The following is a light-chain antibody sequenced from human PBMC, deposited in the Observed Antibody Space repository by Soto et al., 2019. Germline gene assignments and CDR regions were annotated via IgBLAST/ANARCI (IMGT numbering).Light chain of an antibody. V-gene: IGKV1-33*01. J-gene: IGKJ5*01. CDR2: DAS. CDR3: QQYDNLPIT. Sequence: TQMTQSPSSLSASVGDRVTITCQASEDITNDLNWYQQRPGKAPKVLIYDASTLETGVPSRFSGSGYGTHFTLTISSLNPEDFAVYYCQQYDNLPITFGQGTRLE. CDR1: EDITND.